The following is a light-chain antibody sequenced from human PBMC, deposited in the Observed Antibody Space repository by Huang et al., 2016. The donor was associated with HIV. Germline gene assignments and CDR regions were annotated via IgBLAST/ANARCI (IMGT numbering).Light chain of an antibody. J-gene: IGKJ5*01. CDR1: QGIRSH. Sequence: IQLTQSPPSLSASVGDRVTITCRASQGIRSHVAWYQRKPGKAPKLLIYGASTLRSGVPSRFSGSGSGTDFTLTISSLQPDDFASYYCQQLNTYPITFGQGTRLEIK. CDR2: GAS. CDR3: QQLNTYPIT. V-gene: IGKV1-9*01.